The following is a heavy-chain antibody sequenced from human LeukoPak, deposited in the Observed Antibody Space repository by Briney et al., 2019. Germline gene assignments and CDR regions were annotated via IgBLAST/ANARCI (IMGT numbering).Heavy chain of an antibody. D-gene: IGHD2-2*01. Sequence: PGGSLRLSCAASGFTFSSYGMHWVRQAPGKGLEWVAVISYDGSNKYHADSVKGRFTISRYNSKNTLYLQMNRLRAEDTAVYYCATSSTALFDYWGQGTLVTVSS. CDR2: ISYDGSNK. V-gene: IGHV3-30*03. CDR3: ATSSTALFDY. J-gene: IGHJ4*02. CDR1: GFTFSSYG.